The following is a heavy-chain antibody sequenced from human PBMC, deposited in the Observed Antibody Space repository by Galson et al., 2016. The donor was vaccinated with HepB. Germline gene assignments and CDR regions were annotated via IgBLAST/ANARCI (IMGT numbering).Heavy chain of an antibody. V-gene: IGHV3-64*04. CDR1: GFAFNTYN. CDR3: ATENPGIAVAALDY. D-gene: IGHD6-19*01. J-gene: IGHJ4*02. CDR2: INSDGGTI. Sequence: SLRLSCAASGFAFNTYNMNWVRQAPGKGLEFVSTINSDGGTIDYADSVKGRVTISRDNSKNTLYLHMNGLRAEDTAVYYCATENPGIAVAALDYWGQGTLVTVSS.